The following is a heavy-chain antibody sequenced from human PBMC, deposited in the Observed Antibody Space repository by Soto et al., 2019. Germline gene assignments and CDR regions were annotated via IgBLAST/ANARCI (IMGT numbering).Heavy chain of an antibody. J-gene: IGHJ4*02. V-gene: IGHV3-23*01. D-gene: IGHD6-6*01. Sequence: EVQLLESGGGLVQPRGSLRLSCAASGFTFSSYAMSWVRQAPGKGLEWVSAISGSGGSTYYADSVKGRFTISRDNSKNTLYLQMNSLRAEDTAVYYCALLKWDSSSSPDYWGQGTLVTVSS. CDR2: ISGSGGST. CDR1: GFTFSSYA. CDR3: ALLKWDSSSSPDY.